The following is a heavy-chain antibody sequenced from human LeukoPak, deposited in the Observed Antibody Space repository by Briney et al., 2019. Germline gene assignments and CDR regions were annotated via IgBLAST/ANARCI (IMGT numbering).Heavy chain of an antibody. V-gene: IGHV4-31*03. Sequence: SQTLSLTCTVSGGSISSGGYYWSWIRQHPGKGLEWIGYIYYSGSTYYNPSLKSRVTISVDTSKNQFSLKLSSVTAADTAVYYCARAITIAYYCGSGSYTYYFDYWGQGTLVTVSS. CDR3: ARAITIAYYCGSGSYTYYFDY. J-gene: IGHJ4*02. CDR1: GGSISSGGYY. D-gene: IGHD3-10*01. CDR2: IYYSGST.